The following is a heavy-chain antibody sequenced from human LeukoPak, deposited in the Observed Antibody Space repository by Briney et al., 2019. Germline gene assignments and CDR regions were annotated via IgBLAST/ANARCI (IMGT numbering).Heavy chain of an antibody. D-gene: IGHD1-1*01. Sequence: GSVKFSCKASGYTFTSYYIDWVRRAPGQGLEWMGVINPSGGSTRYAQKFQGRVTMTGDPSTRTVYMELSSLTSDDTAVYYCARGTTDAYWGRGSPVTVSS. CDR2: INPSGGST. CDR1: GYTFTSYY. V-gene: IGHV1-46*01. CDR3: ARGTTDAY. J-gene: IGHJ4*02.